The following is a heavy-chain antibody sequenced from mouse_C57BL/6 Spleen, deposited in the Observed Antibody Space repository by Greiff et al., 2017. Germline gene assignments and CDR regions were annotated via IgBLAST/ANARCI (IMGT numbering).Heavy chain of an antibody. D-gene: IGHD1-1*01. CDR1: GYTFTTYP. Sequence: VQLQQSGAELVKPGASVTMSCKASGYTFTTYPIEWMKQNPGKSLEWIGNFHPSNDDTKYNEKFKGKATLTVEKSSSTVYLELSRLTSDDSAVYDWARGATVVATGWYFDVWGTGTTVTVSS. V-gene: IGHV1-47*01. CDR2: FHPSNDDT. CDR3: ARGATVVATGWYFDV. J-gene: IGHJ1*03.